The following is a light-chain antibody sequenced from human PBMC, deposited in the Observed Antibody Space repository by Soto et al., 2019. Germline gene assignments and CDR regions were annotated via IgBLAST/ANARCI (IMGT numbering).Light chain of an antibody. CDR1: NIGSKS. CDR2: YDS. CDR3: QVWDSSSDHPGV. Sequence: SYELTQPPSVSVAPGKTARIICGGNNIGSKSVHWYQQKPGQAPVLVIYYDSDRPSGIPERFSGSNSGNTATLTISRVEAGDEADYYCQVWDSSSDHPGVFGGGTKLTVL. V-gene: IGLV3-21*04. J-gene: IGLJ2*01.